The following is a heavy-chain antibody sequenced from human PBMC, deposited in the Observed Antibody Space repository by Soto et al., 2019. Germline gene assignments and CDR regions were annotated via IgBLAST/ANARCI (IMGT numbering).Heavy chain of an antibody. Sequence: PGGSLRLSCAASGFTFSSSAMSWVRQAPGKGLEWVSAISASGASTYYADSVKGRFTISRDNSKNTLYIQMNTLRAEETALYYCAKGFQYYYYGMDVWGQGTTVTVSS. V-gene: IGHV3-23*01. CDR3: AKGFQYYYYGMDV. CDR2: ISASGAST. J-gene: IGHJ6*02. CDR1: GFTFSSSA.